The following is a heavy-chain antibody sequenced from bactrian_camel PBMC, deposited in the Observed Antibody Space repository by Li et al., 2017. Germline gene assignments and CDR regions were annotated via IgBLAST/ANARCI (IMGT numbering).Heavy chain of an antibody. CDR3: AAHNRAAVNCRALWSYNY. V-gene: IGHV3S53*01. D-gene: IGHD1*01. J-gene: IGHJ4*01. Sequence: VQLVESGGGSVQPGGSLRLSCAASGYIYTTTCMGWFRQDLGKEREWVAGILREGGTTYADSVKGRFTVSKDNTKNTLCLQMNSLKPEDTGMYYCAAHNRAAVNCRALWSYNYWGQGTQVTVS. CDR2: ILREGGT. CDR1: GYIYTTTC.